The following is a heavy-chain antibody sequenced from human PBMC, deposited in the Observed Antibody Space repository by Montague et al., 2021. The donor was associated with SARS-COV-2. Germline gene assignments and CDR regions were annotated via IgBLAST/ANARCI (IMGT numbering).Heavy chain of an antibody. V-gene: IGHV4-59*01. CDR3: ARVLHSSRFVWFDP. J-gene: IGHJ5*02. Sequence: SETLSLTCTVSGGSISSYCWSWIRQPPGKGLEWIGYIYYSGSTNYNPSLKSRVTISVDTSKNQFSLKPSSVTAADTAVYYCARVLHSSRFVWFDPWGQGTLVTVSS. CDR2: IYYSGST. D-gene: IGHD6-13*01. CDR1: GGSISSYC.